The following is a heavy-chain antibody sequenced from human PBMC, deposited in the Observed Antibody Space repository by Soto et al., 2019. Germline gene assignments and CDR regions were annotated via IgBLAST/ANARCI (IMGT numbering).Heavy chain of an antibody. Sequence: QVQLVQSGSEVKKPGASVTVSCKASGYPFTGYYIHWVRQAPGQGPEWMGWVSPKTGETNYVQKFQGRVTMTPETSTSTAYLELTRLRSDDTAVYYCARRPMWRQVAQDYGMDVWGHGTTVTGS. CDR3: ARRPMWRQVAQDYGMDV. CDR1: GYPFTGYY. V-gene: IGHV1-2*02. J-gene: IGHJ6*02. CDR2: VSPKTGET. D-gene: IGHD2-15*01.